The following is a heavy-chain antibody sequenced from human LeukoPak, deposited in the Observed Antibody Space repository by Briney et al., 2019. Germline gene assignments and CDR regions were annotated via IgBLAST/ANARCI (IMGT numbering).Heavy chain of an antibody. J-gene: IGHJ4*02. Sequence: SETLSLTCSISGYSISSGYYWSWIRQPPGKGLEWIGYIYYSGSTNYNPSLKSRVTISVDTSKNQVSLKLSSVTAADTAVYYCARAVAYGIDTGYLDYWGQGTLVTVSS. V-gene: IGHV4-61*01. CDR2: IYYSGST. CDR3: ARAVAYGIDTGYLDY. CDR1: GYSISSGYY. D-gene: IGHD2-8*02.